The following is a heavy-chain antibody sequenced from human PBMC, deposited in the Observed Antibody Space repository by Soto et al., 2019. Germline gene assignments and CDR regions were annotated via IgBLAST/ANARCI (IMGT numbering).Heavy chain of an antibody. CDR1: VFTFTSYS. D-gene: IGHD3-16*01. Sequence: GWSLRLACASSVFTFTSYSMNWVRQAPGQGLEWVSYITSKSTTIKYADSVKGRFTVSRDNAKNSLYLQLNSLRDEDTAVYYCAREMGACSDSSCYPGPYDSWGQGTLVTVSS. CDR2: ITSKSTTI. V-gene: IGHV3-48*02. J-gene: IGHJ5*02. CDR3: AREMGACSDSSCYPGPYDS.